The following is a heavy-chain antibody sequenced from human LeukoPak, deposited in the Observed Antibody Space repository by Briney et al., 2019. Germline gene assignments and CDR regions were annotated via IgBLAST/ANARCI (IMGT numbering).Heavy chain of an antibody. CDR3: AKPLEKYTYGGNFDY. D-gene: IGHD4-23*01. J-gene: IGHJ4*02. CDR2: ISSSADST. CDR1: GFTFSSYA. Sequence: GSLRLSCEASGFTFSSYAMSWVRQAPGKGLAWVSVISSSADSTYYADSVKGRFTISRDNSKNTLYLQMNNLRAEDTAVYYCAKPLEKYTYGGNFDYWGQGILVTVSS. V-gene: IGHV3-23*01.